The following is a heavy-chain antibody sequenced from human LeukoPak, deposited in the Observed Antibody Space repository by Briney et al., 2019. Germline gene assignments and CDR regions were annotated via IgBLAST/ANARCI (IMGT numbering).Heavy chain of an antibody. J-gene: IGHJ4*02. Sequence: ASVKVSSKASGYTFTSYGISWVRQAPGQGLEWMGWISAYYGNTNYAQKLQGRVTMTTDTSTSTAYMELRSLRSDETAVYYCARGDSSGYYGYWGQGTLVTVSS. D-gene: IGHD3-22*01. CDR1: GYTFTSYG. CDR2: ISAYYGNT. V-gene: IGHV1-18*01. CDR3: ARGDSSGYYGY.